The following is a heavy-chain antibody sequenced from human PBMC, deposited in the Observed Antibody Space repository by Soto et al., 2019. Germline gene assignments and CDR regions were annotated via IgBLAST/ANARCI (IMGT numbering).Heavy chain of an antibody. CDR1: GFTFSDYY. CDR3: ARRNRPITGTTDY. D-gene: IGHD1-20*01. J-gene: IGHJ4*02. CDR2: ISSFGTTI. V-gene: IGHV3-11*01. Sequence: PGGSLRLSCAASGFTFSDYYMSWIRQAPGKGLEWVSYISSFGTTIYYADSVKGRFTISRDNAKNSLYLQMNSLRAEDTAVYYCARRNRPITGTTDYWGQGTRVTVST.